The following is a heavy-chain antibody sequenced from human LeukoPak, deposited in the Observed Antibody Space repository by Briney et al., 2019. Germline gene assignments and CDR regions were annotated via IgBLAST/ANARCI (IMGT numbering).Heavy chain of an antibody. V-gene: IGHV3-48*03. CDR2: ISGGGTTI. J-gene: IGHJ6*03. CDR1: RFTFSSYE. CDR3: AREPVYYYYMDV. Sequence: GGSLRLSCAASRFTFSSYEMSWVRQAPGKGLEWVSYISGGGTTIYYADSVKGRFTISRDSAKDSLDLQMNSLRAEDTAVYYCAREPVYYYYMDVWGKGTTVTVSS.